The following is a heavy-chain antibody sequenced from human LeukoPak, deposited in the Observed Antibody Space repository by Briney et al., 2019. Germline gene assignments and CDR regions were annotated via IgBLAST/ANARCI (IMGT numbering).Heavy chain of an antibody. Sequence: GASVKVSCKASGYTFTSYAMHWVRQAPGQRLEWMGWINAGNGNTKYSQKFQGRVTMTRDTSISTAYMELSRLRSDDTAVCYCARGGRRDGYNIHPMDAFDIWGQGTMVTVSS. CDR2: INAGNGNT. CDR1: GYTFTSYA. V-gene: IGHV1-3*01. CDR3: ARGGRRDGYNIHPMDAFDI. D-gene: IGHD5-24*01. J-gene: IGHJ3*02.